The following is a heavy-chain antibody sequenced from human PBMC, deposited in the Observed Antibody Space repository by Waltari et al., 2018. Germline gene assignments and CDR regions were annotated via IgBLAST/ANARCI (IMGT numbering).Heavy chain of an antibody. CDR2: IWYDGSNK. J-gene: IGHJ4*02. Sequence: QVQLVESGGGVVQPGRSLSLSFAASGFTFISYGMHGARQAQGKGLEWVAVIWYDGSNKYYADSVKGRFTISRDNSKNTLYLQMNSLRAEDTAVYYCAKENLRDYYDSSGYYSSSFDYWGQGTLVTVSS. D-gene: IGHD3-22*01. CDR3: AKENLRDYYDSSGYYSSSFDY. V-gene: IGHV3-33*06. CDR1: GFTFISYG.